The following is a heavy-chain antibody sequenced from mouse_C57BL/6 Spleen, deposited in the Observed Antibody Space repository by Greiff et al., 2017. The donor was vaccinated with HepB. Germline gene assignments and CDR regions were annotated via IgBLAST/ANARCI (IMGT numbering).Heavy chain of an antibody. CDR3: ARGGSTVVPYFDY. Sequence: EVKLMESGGGLVKPGGSLKLSCAASGFTFSDYGMHWVRQAPEKGLEWVAYISSGSSTIYYADTVKGRFTISRDNAKNTLFLQMTSLRSEDTAMYYCARGGSTVVPYFDYWGQGTTLTVSS. V-gene: IGHV5-17*01. CDR1: GFTFSDYG. D-gene: IGHD1-1*01. CDR2: ISSGSSTI. J-gene: IGHJ2*01.